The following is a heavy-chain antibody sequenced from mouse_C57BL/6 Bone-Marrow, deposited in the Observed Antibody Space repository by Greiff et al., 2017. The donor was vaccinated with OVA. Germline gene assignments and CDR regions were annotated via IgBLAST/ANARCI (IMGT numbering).Heavy chain of an antibody. CDR1: GYTFTDYN. CDR3: AREDDYDGAWFAY. J-gene: IGHJ3*01. V-gene: IGHV1-18*01. Sequence: EVQLQQSGPELVKPGASVKIPCKASGYTFTDYNMDWVKQSHGKSLEWIGDINPNNGGTIYNQKFKGKATLTVDKSSSTAYMELRSLTSEDTAVYYCAREDDYDGAWFAYWGQGTLVTVSA. D-gene: IGHD2-4*01. CDR2: INPNNGGT.